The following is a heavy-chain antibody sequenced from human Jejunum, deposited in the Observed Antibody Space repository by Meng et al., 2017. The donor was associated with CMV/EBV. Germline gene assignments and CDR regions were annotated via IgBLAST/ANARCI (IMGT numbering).Heavy chain of an antibody. Sequence: SGFTLSSYAMHWVRQDPGKGLECLSAISGNGGDTYYAGSVRGRFTISRDNSKNTVSLQMGSLRPDDTAMYFCATTITVNTGLGGFWGQGTLVTVSS. D-gene: IGHD1-20*01. J-gene: IGHJ4*02. CDR3: ATTITVNTGLGGF. CDR2: ISGNGGDT. CDR1: GFTLSSYA. V-gene: IGHV3-64*02.